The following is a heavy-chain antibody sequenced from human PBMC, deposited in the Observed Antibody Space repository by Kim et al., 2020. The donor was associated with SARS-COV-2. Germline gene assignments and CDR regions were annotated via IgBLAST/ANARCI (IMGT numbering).Heavy chain of an antibody. CDR2: FYYSAST. J-gene: IGHJ5*01. D-gene: IGHD2-15*01. CDR1: GGSISGSNYN. CDR3: ARNDDYGLHYSGYDS. V-gene: IGHV4-39*01. Sequence: SETLSLTCTVSGGSISGSNYNWGWIRQPPGMGLEWIGCFYYSASTYYTLSLKSRITISAATSKNSFSLKLSSVTAADTAEYYCARNDDYGLHYSGYDS.